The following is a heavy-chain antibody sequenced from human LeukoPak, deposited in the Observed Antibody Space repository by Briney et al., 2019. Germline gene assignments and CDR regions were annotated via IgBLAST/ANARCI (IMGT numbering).Heavy chain of an antibody. Sequence: GGSLRLSCAASGFTVSSNYMSWVRQAPGKGLEWVSVIYSGGSRYYADSVKGRFTISRDNSKNTLYLQMNSLRAEDTAVYYCAKRGAEVGTTVAPGDYWGQGTLVTVSS. D-gene: IGHD1-26*01. V-gene: IGHV3-66*04. CDR1: GFTVSSNY. CDR2: IYSGGSR. J-gene: IGHJ4*02. CDR3: AKRGAEVGTTVAPGDY.